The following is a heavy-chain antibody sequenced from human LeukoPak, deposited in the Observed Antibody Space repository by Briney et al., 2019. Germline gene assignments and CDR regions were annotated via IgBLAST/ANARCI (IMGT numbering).Heavy chain of an antibody. D-gene: IGHD5-24*01. V-gene: IGHV1-69*02. CDR3: ASALGVRDGHNYIYYYGMDV. CDR2: IIPILGIA. J-gene: IGHJ6*02. Sequence: GASVKVSCKASGYTFTSYYMHWVRQAPGQGLEWMGRIIPILGIANYAQKFQGRVTITADKSTSTAYMELSSLRSEDTAVYYCASALGVRDGHNYIYYYGMDVWGQGTTVTVSS. CDR1: GYTFTSYY.